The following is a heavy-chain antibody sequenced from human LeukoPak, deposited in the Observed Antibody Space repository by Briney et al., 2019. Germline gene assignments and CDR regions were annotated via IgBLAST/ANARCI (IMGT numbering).Heavy chain of an antibody. CDR1: GGTFSSYA. D-gene: IGHD6-19*01. V-gene: IGHV1-18*01. Sequence: GASVKVSCKASGGTFSSYAISWVRQAPGQGLEWMGWISAYNGNTNYAQKLQGRVTMTTDTSTSTAYMELRSLRSDDTAVYYCAREDHIAVAGPGDYWGQGTLVTVSS. CDR3: AREDHIAVAGPGDY. CDR2: ISAYNGNT. J-gene: IGHJ4*02.